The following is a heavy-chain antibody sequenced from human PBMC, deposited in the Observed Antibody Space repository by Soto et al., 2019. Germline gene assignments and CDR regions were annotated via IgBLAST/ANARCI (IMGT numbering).Heavy chain of an antibody. CDR3: ARNRYPNLIVDDFDAFDI. Sequence: ASVKVSCKASGDTYTGYYMHWVRQAPGQGLEWMGWINPNSGGTNYAQKFQGWVTMTRDTSISTAYMELSRLRSDEKAVYFCARNRYPNLIVDDFDAFDIWGQGTMVNVS. V-gene: IGHV1-2*04. CDR1: GDTYTGYY. J-gene: IGHJ3*02. D-gene: IGHD3-22*01. CDR2: INPNSGGT.